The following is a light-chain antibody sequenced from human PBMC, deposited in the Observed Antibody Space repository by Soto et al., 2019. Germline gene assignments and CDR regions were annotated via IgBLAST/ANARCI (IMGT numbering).Light chain of an antibody. J-gene: IGLJ1*01. Sequence: QSALTQPASVSGSPGQSITISCTGTSSDVGGYNYVSWYQQHPGKAPKLMIYEVNNRPSGVSNRFSGSKSGNTASLTISGLQAEDEADYYCSSYISSSTPFVFGTGTKVPVL. CDR3: SSYISSSTPFV. V-gene: IGLV2-14*01. CDR1: SSDVGGYNY. CDR2: EVN.